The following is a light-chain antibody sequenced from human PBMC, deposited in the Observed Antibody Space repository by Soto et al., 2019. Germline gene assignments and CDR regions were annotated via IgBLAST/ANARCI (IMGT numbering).Light chain of an antibody. CDR3: PQYGSSPLT. CDR1: QSVSSSF. Sequence: EIVLTQSPGTLSLSPGERATLSCRASQSVSSSFLAWYQQKPGQAPRLLIYGAFSRATGIPDRFSGGGSGTDFTLTISRLESEDVAVYYCPQYGSSPLTFGGWTKVEIK. V-gene: IGKV3-20*01. CDR2: GAF. J-gene: IGKJ4*01.